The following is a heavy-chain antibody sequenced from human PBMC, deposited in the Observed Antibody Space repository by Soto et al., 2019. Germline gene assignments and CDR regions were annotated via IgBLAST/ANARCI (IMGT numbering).Heavy chain of an antibody. V-gene: IGHV4-61*01. Sequence: QLQLQESGSGLVNPSQTLSLTCTVSGASITSGSYSWSWIRQAPGKGLEWIGYIHYSGSTNYSPSLKSRVTMSLDTSKNQFSLNLTSVTAADTAVYYCARRDYSTSSLGPFDYWGQGILVTVSS. CDR3: ARRDYSTSSLGPFDY. CDR1: GASITSGSYS. CDR2: IHYSGST. D-gene: IGHD6-6*01. J-gene: IGHJ4*02.